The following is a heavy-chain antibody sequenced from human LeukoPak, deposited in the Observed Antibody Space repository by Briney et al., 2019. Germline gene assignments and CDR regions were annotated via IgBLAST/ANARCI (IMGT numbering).Heavy chain of an antibody. CDR3: ARGVGRWFGESREIN. CDR1: GGSISSSNW. D-gene: IGHD3-10*01. CDR2: IYHSGST. J-gene: IGHJ4*02. V-gene: IGHV4-4*02. Sequence: SETLSLTCAVSGGSISSSNWWSWVRQPPGKGLEWIGEIYHSGSTNYNPSLKSRVTISVDKSKNQFSLKLSSVTAADTAVYYCARGVGRWFGESREINWDQGTLVTVSS.